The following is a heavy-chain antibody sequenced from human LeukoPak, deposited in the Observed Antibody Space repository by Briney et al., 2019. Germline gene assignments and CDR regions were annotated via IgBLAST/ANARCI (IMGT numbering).Heavy chain of an antibody. D-gene: IGHD5-18*01. J-gene: IGHJ5*02. Sequence: SETLSLTCAVYGGSFSGYYWSWIRQPPGKGLEWIGEINHSGSTNYNPSLKSRVTISVDTSKNQFSLKLSSVTAADTAVYYCARGRRGYSYGNGNWFDPWGQGTLVIVSS. CDR1: GGSFSGYY. CDR2: INHSGST. CDR3: ARGRRGYSYGNGNWFDP. V-gene: IGHV4-34*01.